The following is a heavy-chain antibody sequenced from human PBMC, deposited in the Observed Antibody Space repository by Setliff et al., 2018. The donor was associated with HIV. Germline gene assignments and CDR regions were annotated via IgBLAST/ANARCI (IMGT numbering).Heavy chain of an antibody. Sequence: ASVKVSCKASGYTFTSYPMHWVRQAPGQGLEWMGVINTSGGSAGYAEKFRGRVTMTRDTSTSTVYMDLRNLRSEDTAVYYCARNQGDSSGWYSGDYWGHGTLVTVSS. V-gene: IGHV1-46*01. CDR2: INTSGGSA. J-gene: IGHJ4*01. CDR3: ARNQGDSSGWYSGDY. D-gene: IGHD6-19*01. CDR1: GYTFTSYP.